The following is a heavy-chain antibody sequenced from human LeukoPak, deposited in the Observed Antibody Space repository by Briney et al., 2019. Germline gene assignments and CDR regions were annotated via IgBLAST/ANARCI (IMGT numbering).Heavy chain of an antibody. CDR1: GYIFTDYY. Sequence: ASVKVSCKASGYIFTDYYMHWVRQAPGQGLEWMGWISAYNGNTNYAQKLQGRVTMTTDTSTSTAYMELRSLRSDDTAVYYCARVVEDEGYYFDYWGQGTLVTV. V-gene: IGHV1-18*04. J-gene: IGHJ4*02. CDR3: ARVVEDEGYYFDY. CDR2: ISAYNGNT.